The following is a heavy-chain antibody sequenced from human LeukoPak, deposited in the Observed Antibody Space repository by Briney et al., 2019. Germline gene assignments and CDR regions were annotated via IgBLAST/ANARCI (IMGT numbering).Heavy chain of an antibody. CDR1: GGTFSSYA. CDR3: ARGVGATYYMDV. J-gene: IGHJ6*03. D-gene: IGHD1-26*01. CDR2: IIPIFGTA. V-gene: IGHV1-69*05. Sequence: SVKVSCKASGGTFSSYAISWVRQAPGQGLEWMGGIIPIFGTANYAQKFQGRVTITTDESTSTAYMELSSLRSEDTAVYYCARGVGATYYMDVWGKGTTVTVSS.